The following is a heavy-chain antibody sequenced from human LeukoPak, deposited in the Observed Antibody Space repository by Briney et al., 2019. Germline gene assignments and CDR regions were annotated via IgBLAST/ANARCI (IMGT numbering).Heavy chain of an antibody. CDR1: GVTLSNYD. V-gene: IGHV3-21*01. D-gene: IGHD2-2*01. Sequence: PGGSLRLSCAASGVTLSNYDMGWVRQAPGKGLEWVSSISTSGCHIYYKDSVRGGFTISRDDAKNSLYLEMNILRAEETAVYYSATADCSSSACYLRRSWFDPWGQGTLVTVSS. CDR2: ISTSGCHI. CDR3: ATADCSSSACYLRRSWFDP. J-gene: IGHJ5*02.